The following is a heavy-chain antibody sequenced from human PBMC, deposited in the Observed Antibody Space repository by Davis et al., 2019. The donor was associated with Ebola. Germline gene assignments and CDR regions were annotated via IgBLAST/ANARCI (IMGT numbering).Heavy chain of an antibody. CDR3: VRFGYGAY. Sequence: PSETLSLTCTFSDGSISSHYWNWVRQPPGKGLEWIGIIYDSERTNYNQSLKSRVTISADTSKNQFSLKLTSVTAADTAVYYCVRFGYGAYWGQGTLVTVSS. CDR2: IYDSERT. D-gene: IGHD3-22*01. CDR1: DGSISSHY. J-gene: IGHJ4*02. V-gene: IGHV4-59*11.